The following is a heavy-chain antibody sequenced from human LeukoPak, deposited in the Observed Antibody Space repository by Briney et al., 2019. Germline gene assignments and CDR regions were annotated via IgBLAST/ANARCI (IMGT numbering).Heavy chain of an antibody. CDR1: GGSISSSSYY. CDR2: IYYSGST. V-gene: IGHV4-39*01. J-gene: IGHJ4*02. Sequence: SETLSLTCTVSGGSISSSSYYWGWIRQPPGKGLEWIGSIYYSGSTYYNPSLKSRVTISVDTSKNQFSLKLSSVTAADTAVYYCARRHSSGWYQDYWGQGTLVTVSS. D-gene: IGHD6-19*01. CDR3: ARRHSSGWYQDY.